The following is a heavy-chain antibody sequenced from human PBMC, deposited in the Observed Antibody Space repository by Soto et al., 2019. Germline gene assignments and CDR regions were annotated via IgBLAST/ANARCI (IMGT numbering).Heavy chain of an antibody. V-gene: IGHV3-21*06. J-gene: IGHJ4*02. CDR1: GFTIGSFT. CDR3: ARDGLTFGGD. D-gene: IGHD3-16*01. Sequence: EVHLVASGGGLVKPGESLTLSCAASGFTIGSFTLNWVRPATGKGLEWVSSISSSSAYIYYAESVKGRFTISRDNASSTLYLQMTSLRLDDTAVYFCARDGLTFGGDWGQGTLVAVSS. CDR2: ISSSSAYI.